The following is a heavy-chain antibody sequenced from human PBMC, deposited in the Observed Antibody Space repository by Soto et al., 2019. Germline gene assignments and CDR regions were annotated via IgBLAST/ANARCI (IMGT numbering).Heavy chain of an antibody. V-gene: IGHV4-34*01. CDR2: INHSGST. CDR3: ARKWTYYYGSGSYRIFDY. D-gene: IGHD3-10*01. CDR1: GGSFSGYY. Sequence: QVQLQQWGAGLLKPSETLSLTCAVYGGSFSGYYWSWIRQPPGKGLEWIGEINHSGSTNYNQSLKSRCTISVDTSKNQFSLKLSSVTAADTAVYYCARKWTYYYGSGSYRIFDYWGQGTLVTVST. J-gene: IGHJ4*02.